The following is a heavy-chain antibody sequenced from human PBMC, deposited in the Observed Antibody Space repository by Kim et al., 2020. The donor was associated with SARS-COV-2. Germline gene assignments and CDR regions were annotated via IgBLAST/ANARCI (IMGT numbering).Heavy chain of an antibody. D-gene: IGHD1-26*01. CDR1: GGTFSSYT. J-gene: IGHJ3*02. CDR2: IIPILGIA. Sequence: SVKVSCKASGGTFSSYTISWVRQAPGQGLEWMGRIIPILGIANYAQKFQGRVTITSDKSTSTAYMELSSLRSEDTAVYYCARDEPGAGAFDIWGQGTMVTVSS. V-gene: IGHV1-69*04. CDR3: ARDEPGAGAFDI.